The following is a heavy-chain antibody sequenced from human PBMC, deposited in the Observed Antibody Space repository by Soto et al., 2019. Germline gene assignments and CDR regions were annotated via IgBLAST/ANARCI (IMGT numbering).Heavy chain of an antibody. CDR1: GGSISSYY. D-gene: IGHD5-18*01. Sequence: NPSETLSLTCTVSGGSISSYYWSWIRQPPGKGLQWIGYIYYSGSTNYNPSLKSRVTISVDTSKNQFSLKLSSVTAADTAVYYCASRYGTSLDVWGQGTTVTVS. CDR3: ASRYGTSLDV. V-gene: IGHV4-59*01. J-gene: IGHJ6*02. CDR2: IYYSGST.